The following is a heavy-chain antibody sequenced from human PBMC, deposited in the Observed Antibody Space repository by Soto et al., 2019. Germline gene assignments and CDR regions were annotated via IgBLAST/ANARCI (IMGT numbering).Heavy chain of an antibody. J-gene: IGHJ4*02. CDR1: GVTLSDYT. V-gene: IGHV3-72*01. D-gene: IGHD5-12*01. CDR3: AVDTVGTGSF. CDR2: SRHKTDGYTT. Sequence: EVQVVESGGGMVQPGGSLILSCAASGVTLSDYTIDWVRQAPGKGLEWVGRSRHKTDGYTTEYAASVKGRFTFSRDDSKSSVYLQMNSLKPEDTAMYYCAVDTVGTGSFWGQGTLVTASS.